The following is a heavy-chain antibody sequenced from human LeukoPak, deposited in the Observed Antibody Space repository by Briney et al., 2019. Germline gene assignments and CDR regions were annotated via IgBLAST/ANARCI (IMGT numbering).Heavy chain of an antibody. J-gene: IGHJ4*02. Sequence: SGGSLRLSCAASGFTFSSYGMHWVRQAPGKGLEWVAVISYDGSNKYYADSVKGRFTISRDNSKNTLYLQMNSLRAEDTAVYYCAKDRRSGSYAFGYWGQGTLVTVSS. V-gene: IGHV3-30*18. D-gene: IGHD1-26*01. CDR1: GFTFSSYG. CDR2: ISYDGSNK. CDR3: AKDRRSGSYAFGY.